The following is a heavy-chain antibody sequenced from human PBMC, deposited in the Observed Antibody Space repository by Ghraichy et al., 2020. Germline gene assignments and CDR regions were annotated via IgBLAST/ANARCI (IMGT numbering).Heavy chain of an antibody. CDR1: GYTFTSYA. CDR2: INAGNGNT. CDR3: ARDSVVVPAAIQYYYYYMDV. D-gene: IGHD2-2*01. Sequence: ASVKVSCKASGYTFTSYAMHWVRQAPGQRLEWMGWINAGNGNTKYSQKFQGRVTITRDTSASTAYMELSSLRSEDTAVYYCARDSVVVPAAIQYYYYYMDVWGKGTTVTVSS. V-gene: IGHV1-3*01. J-gene: IGHJ6*03.